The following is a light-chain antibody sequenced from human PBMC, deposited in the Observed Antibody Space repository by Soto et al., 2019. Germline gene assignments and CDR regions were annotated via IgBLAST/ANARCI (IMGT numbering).Light chain of an antibody. CDR1: QTISSW. CDR3: QQYNSYSWT. CDR2: KAS. V-gene: IGKV1-5*03. Sequence: DIQMTQSPSTLSASVGDRVTITCRASQTISSWVAWYQQKPGKAPKLLIYKASSLESGVPSRFSGSGSGTEFTLTISSLQPDDFANYYCQQYNSYSWTFGQGTQVEIK. J-gene: IGKJ1*01.